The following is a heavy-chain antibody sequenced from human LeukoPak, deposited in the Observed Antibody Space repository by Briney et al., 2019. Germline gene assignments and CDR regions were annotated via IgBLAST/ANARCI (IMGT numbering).Heavy chain of an antibody. CDR2: ISSSGSTI. J-gene: IGHJ5*02. V-gene: IGHV3-11*04. CDR1: GGSISSYY. CDR3: ARAYGSGNGFDP. D-gene: IGHD3-10*01. Sequence: LSLTCTVSGGSISSYYWSWIRQAPGKGLEWVSYISSSGSTIYYADSVKGRFTISRDNAKNSLYLQMNSLRAEDTAVYYCARAYGSGNGFDPWGQGTLVTVSS.